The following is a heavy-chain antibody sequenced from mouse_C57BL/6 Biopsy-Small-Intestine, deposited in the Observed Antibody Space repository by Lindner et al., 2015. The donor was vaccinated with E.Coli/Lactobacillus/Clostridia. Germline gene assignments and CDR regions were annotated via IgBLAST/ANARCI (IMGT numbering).Heavy chain of an antibody. CDR1: GYTFTTYD. V-gene: IGHV1-84*02. Sequence: SVKVSCKASGYTFTTYDFLWVRQAPGHGLEWMGWISTSKGNTNYAQEFQGRVTLTTDTYTSTAYMDLRSLRSDDTAIYFCARDLNGDAVMWGQGTLVTVSS. CDR3: ARDLNGDAVM. J-gene: IGHJ4*01. D-gene: IGHD2-3*01. CDR2: ISTSKGNT.